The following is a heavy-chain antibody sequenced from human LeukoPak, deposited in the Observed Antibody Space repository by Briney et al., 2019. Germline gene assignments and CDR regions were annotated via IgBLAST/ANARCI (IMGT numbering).Heavy chain of an antibody. CDR2: INHSGST. CDR3: ARGRRMATTPADY. Sequence: PSETLSLTCAVYGGSFSGYYWSWIRQPPGKGLEWIGEINHSGSTNYNPSLKSRVTISVDTSKNQFSLKLSSVTAADTAVYYCARGRRMATTPADYWGQGTPVTVSS. D-gene: IGHD5-24*01. V-gene: IGHV4-34*01. J-gene: IGHJ4*02. CDR1: GGSFSGYY.